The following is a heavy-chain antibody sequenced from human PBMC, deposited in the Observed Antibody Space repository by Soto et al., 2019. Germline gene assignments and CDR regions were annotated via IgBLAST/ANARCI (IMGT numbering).Heavy chain of an antibody. CDR2: ISSSGSSI. Sequence: PGGALGLFCAASGFTFGSYEMNWVRQAPGKGLEWVSYISSSGSSIYYEDSVKGRFTISRDNAKNSLYLQMNSLRAEDTAVYYCAREERNDAFDIWGQVTMVTVSS. V-gene: IGHV3-48*03. D-gene: IGHD1-1*01. J-gene: IGHJ3*02. CDR3: AREERNDAFDI. CDR1: GFTFGSYE.